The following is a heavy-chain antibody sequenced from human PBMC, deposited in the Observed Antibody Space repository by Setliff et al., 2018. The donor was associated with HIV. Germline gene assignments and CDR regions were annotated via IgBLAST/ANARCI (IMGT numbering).Heavy chain of an antibody. CDR1: GYTFTSYY. CDR2: INPSGGST. CDR3: AREAKRNVVVVVAATPVY. D-gene: IGHD2-15*01. Sequence: ASVKVSCKASGYTFTSYYMHWVRQAPGQGLEWMGIINPSGGSTSYAQKFQGRVTMTRDTSTSTVYMELSSLRSEDTAVYYCAREAKRNVVVVVAATPVYWGQGTLVTVSS. J-gene: IGHJ4*02. V-gene: IGHV1-46*01.